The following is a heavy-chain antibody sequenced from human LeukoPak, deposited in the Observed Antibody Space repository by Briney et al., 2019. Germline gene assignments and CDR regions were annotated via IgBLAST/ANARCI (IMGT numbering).Heavy chain of an antibody. V-gene: IGHV3-9*01. CDR3: AKFPGDRALTRGYSYGPRPYYYGMDV. Sequence: SGGSLRLSCAASGFTFDDYAMHWVRQAPGKGLEWVSGISWNSGSIGYADSVKGRFTISRDNAKNSLYLQMNSLRAEDTALYYCAKFPGDRALTRGYSYGPRPYYYGMDVWGQGTTVTVSS. CDR2: ISWNSGSI. J-gene: IGHJ6*02. CDR1: GFTFDDYA. D-gene: IGHD5-18*01.